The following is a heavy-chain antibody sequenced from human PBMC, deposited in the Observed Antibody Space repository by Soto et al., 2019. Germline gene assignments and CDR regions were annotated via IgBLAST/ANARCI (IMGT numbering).Heavy chain of an antibody. CDR1: GFTFSSYG. D-gene: IGHD6-19*01. J-gene: IGHJ4*02. Sequence: QVQLVESGGGVVQPGRSLRLSCAASGFTFSSYGMHWVRQAPGKGLEWVAVIWYDGSNKYYADSVKGRFTISRDNSKNTLYLQMNSLRAEDTAVYYCASRAVAGTAYWGEGTLVTVSS. CDR3: ASRAVAGTAY. V-gene: IGHV3-33*01. CDR2: IWYDGSNK.